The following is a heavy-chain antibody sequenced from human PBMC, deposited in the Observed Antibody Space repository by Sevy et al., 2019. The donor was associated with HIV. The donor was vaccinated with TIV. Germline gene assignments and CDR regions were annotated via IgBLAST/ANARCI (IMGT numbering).Heavy chain of an antibody. CDR1: GFTFDDYD. Sequence: GGSLRLSCAASGFTFDDYDMSWVRQAPGKGLEWVSGINWNGGSTGYADSVKGRFTISRDNAKNSLYLQMNSLRAEDTALYYCARESPLYYYFYMDVWGKGTTVTASS. CDR2: INWNGGST. CDR3: ARESPLYYYFYMDV. J-gene: IGHJ6*03. V-gene: IGHV3-20*04.